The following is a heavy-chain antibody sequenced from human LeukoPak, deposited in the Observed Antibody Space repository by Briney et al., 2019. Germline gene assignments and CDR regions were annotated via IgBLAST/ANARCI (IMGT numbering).Heavy chain of an antibody. D-gene: IGHD2-15*01. V-gene: IGHV3-30*01. J-gene: IGHJ4*02. Sequence: STFSRDNSKNTLYLQMNSLRAEDTAVYYCARAVGDCTGGSCYSDLDYWGQGTLVTVSS. CDR3: ARAVGDCTGGSCYSDLDY.